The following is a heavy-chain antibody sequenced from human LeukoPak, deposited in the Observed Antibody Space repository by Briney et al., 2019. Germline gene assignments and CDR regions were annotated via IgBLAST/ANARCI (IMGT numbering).Heavy chain of an antibody. CDR1: GGTTSSYA. Sequence: SVRVSCKASGGTTSSYAISWVRQAPGQGLEWMGRIIPIFGTANYAQKFQGRVTITTDESTSTAYMELSSLRSEDTAVYYCAGGSYHGDYYFDYWGQGTLVTVSS. V-gene: IGHV1-69*05. CDR2: IIPIFGTA. J-gene: IGHJ4*02. CDR3: AGGSYHGDYYFDY. D-gene: IGHD1-26*01.